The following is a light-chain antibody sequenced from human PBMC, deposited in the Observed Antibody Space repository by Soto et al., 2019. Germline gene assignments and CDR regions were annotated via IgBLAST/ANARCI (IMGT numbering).Light chain of an antibody. Sequence: EIVLTQSPDTLSLSPGERATLSCRASQSVTSTYLAWYQQQPGQAPRLLFYGASSRATGIPDRFSGSGSGTDFILTISSLEPGDFALYYCQYFGISSWTFGQGNRVEIK. J-gene: IGKJ1*01. CDR2: GAS. CDR3: QYFGISSWT. V-gene: IGKV3-20*01. CDR1: QSVTSTY.